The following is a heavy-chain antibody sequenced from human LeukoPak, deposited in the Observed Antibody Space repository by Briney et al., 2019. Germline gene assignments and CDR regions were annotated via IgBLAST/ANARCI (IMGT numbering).Heavy chain of an antibody. CDR2: IIPIFGTA. D-gene: IGHD3-10*01. J-gene: IGHJ4*02. CDR1: GGTFSSYA. V-gene: IGHV1-69*05. Sequence: GSSVKVSCKASGGTFSSYAIGWVRQAPGQGLEWMGGIIPIFGTANYAQKFQGRVTITTDESTSTAYMELSSLRSEDTAVYYCAREGTMVRGVIHYYFDYWGQGTLVTVSS. CDR3: AREGTMVRGVIHYYFDY.